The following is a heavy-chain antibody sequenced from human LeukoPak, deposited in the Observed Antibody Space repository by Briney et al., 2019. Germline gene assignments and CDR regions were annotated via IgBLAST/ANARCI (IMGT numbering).Heavy chain of an antibody. D-gene: IGHD4-17*01. CDR1: GFTFSNHA. Sequence: AGGSLRLSCEASGFTFSNHAMHWVRQAPGKGLEWVALIYYDGDKKYYAESLQGRFTISRDNSKNTVYLEMDSLRAGDTAVYYCARDRQSTVTTFSVSWGRGTLVTVSS. CDR2: IYYDGDKK. V-gene: IGHV3-30*04. J-gene: IGHJ4*02. CDR3: ARDRQSTVTTFSVS.